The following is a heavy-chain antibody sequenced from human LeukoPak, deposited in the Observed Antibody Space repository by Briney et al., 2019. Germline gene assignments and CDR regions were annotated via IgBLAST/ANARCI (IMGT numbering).Heavy chain of an antibody. CDR3: AKDMAYYYDSSGYDY. V-gene: IGHV3-23*01. D-gene: IGHD3-22*01. Sequence: PGGSLRLSCAASGFTFSNYAMNWVRQAPGKGLEWVSAISGSGGSTYYADSVKGRFTISRDNSKNTLYLQMNSLRAEDTAVYYCAKDMAYYYDSSGYDYWGQGTLVTVSS. CDR1: GFTFSNYA. J-gene: IGHJ4*02. CDR2: ISGSGGST.